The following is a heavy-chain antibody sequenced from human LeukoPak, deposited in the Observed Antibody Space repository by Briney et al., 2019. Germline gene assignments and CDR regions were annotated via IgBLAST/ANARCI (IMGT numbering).Heavy chain of an antibody. J-gene: IGHJ4*02. CDR3: ARLRSYYDILTGYYSYFDY. V-gene: IGHV4-34*01. CDR2: INHSGST. D-gene: IGHD3-9*01. CDR1: GGSFSDYY. Sequence: SETLSLTCAVYGGSFSDYYWSWIRQPPGKGLEWIGEINHSGSTKYNPSLKSRVTISVDTSKNQFSLKLSSVTAADTAVYYCARLRSYYDILTGYYSYFDYWGQGTLVTVSS.